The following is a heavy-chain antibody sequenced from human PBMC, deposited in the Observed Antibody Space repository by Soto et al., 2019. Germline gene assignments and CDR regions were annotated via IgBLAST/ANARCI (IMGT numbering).Heavy chain of an antibody. CDR2: ISGSGGST. CDR1: GFTFSSYA. D-gene: IGHD6-6*01. V-gene: IGHV3-23*01. J-gene: IGHJ5*02. Sequence: PGGSLRLSCAASGFTFSSYAMSWVRQAPGKGLEWVSAISGSGGSTYYADSVKGRFTISRDNSKNTLYLQMNSLRAEDTAVYYCAKDRKQLVPRVNWFDPWGQGTLVTVSS. CDR3: AKDRKQLVPRVNWFDP.